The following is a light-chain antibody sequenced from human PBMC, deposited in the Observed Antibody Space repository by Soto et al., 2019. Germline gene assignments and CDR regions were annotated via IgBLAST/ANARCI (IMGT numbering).Light chain of an antibody. J-gene: IGKJ5*01. V-gene: IGKV1-39*01. CDR3: QQSYSTPPIP. Sequence: DIQLTQSPSSLSASVGDRVTITCRASQPISSFLNWYQQKLGRAPKLLIYTTSTLQSGVPSRFSGSGSGTHFTLTITNLQPEDFAPYYCQQSYSTPPIPFGQGTRLDVK. CDR1: QPISSF. CDR2: TTS.